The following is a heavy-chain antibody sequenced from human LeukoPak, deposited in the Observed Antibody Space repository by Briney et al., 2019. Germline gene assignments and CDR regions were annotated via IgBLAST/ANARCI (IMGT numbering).Heavy chain of an antibody. CDR1: GRSISSGGYY. CDR2: IYYSGST. J-gene: IGHJ4*02. CDR3: ARVDRGYLRYCSSTSCYPRRSIFDY. V-gene: IGHV4-31*03. Sequence: PSETLSLTCTVSGRSISSGGYYWSWIRQHPGKGLEWIGYIYYSGSTYYNPSLKSRVTISVDTSKNQFSLKLSSVTAADTAVYYCARVDRGYLRYCSSTSCYPRRSIFDYWGQGTLVTVSS. D-gene: IGHD2-2*01.